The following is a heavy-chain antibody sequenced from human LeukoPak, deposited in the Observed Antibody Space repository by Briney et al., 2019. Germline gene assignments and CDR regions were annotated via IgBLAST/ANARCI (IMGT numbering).Heavy chain of an antibody. V-gene: IGHV3-23*01. CDR3: ARSLSSRFSGPRRPYYFDY. Sequence: GGSLRLSCAASGFTLSNYAMSWVRQAPGKGLQWVSGISSSGGSTYQVDSVKGRFTISRDNSKNTLYLQMNSLRAEDTAVCYCARSLSSRFSGPRRPYYFDYWGQGTLVTVSS. J-gene: IGHJ4*02. D-gene: IGHD3-16*02. CDR2: ISSSGGST. CDR1: GFTLSNYA.